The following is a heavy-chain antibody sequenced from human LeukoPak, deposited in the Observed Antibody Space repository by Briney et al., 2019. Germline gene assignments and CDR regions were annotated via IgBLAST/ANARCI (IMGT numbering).Heavy chain of an antibody. CDR2: LSGSGITT. J-gene: IGHJ4*01. CDR3: AKGIYSSGWSYFDY. Sequence: GGSLRLSCAASGFTFSNSAMSWVRQAPGKGLELVSTLSGSGITTYNADSVKSRFTISRDNSKNTLYLQMNSLRAEDTAVYYCAKGIYSSGWSYFDYWGHGTLVTVSS. D-gene: IGHD6-19*01. CDR1: GFTFSNSA. V-gene: IGHV3-23*01.